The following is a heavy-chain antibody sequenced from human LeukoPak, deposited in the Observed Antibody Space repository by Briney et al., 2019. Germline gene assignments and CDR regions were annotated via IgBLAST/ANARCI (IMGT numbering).Heavy chain of an antibody. CDR3: ANEVRPNDY. D-gene: IGHD4/OR15-4a*01. J-gene: IGHJ4*02. V-gene: IGHV3-11*03. Sequence: GGSLRLSCAASGFTFSDYYMSWIRQAPGKGLEWISYISSSTYTNYADSVKGRFTISRDNSKNTLYLQMNSLRAEDTALYFCANEVRPNDYWGRGTLVTVSS. CDR2: ISSSTYT. CDR1: GFTFSDYY.